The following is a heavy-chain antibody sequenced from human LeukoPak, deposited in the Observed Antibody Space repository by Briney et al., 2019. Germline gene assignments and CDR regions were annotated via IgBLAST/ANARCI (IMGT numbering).Heavy chain of an antibody. CDR1: GLTFSGYT. D-gene: IGHD6-13*01. J-gene: IGHJ6*02. CDR2: ISPSGNYI. V-gene: IGHV3-21*01. Sequence: GGSLRLSCAASGLTFSGYTMNWARQAPGKGLEWVASISPSGNYIYYADSVKGRFTISRDNAKNSLFLQMNSLRAEDTAVYSCARGIAASGYTMDVWGRGTTVTVSS. CDR3: ARGIAASGYTMDV.